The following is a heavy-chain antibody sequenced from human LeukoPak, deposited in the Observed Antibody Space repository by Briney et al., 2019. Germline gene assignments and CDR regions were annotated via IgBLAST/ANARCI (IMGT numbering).Heavy chain of an antibody. Sequence: PSETLSLTCTVSGGSISSYYWSWIRQPPGKGLEWIGYVYYSGSTNYNPALKSRVYISVDTSKNQFSLKLSSVTAADTAVYYCARDDSNGRAFDIWGQGTMVTVSS. J-gene: IGHJ3*02. CDR1: GGSISSYY. CDR3: ARDDSNGRAFDI. D-gene: IGHD2-8*01. V-gene: IGHV4-59*12. CDR2: VYYSGST.